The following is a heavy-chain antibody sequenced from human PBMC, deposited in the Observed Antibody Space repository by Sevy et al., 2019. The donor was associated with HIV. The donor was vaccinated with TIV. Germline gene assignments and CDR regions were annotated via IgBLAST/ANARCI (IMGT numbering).Heavy chain of an antibody. V-gene: IGHV3-7*01. D-gene: IGHD3-10*01. Sequence: GGSLRLSCAASGFTFSTYWMSWVRQAPGKGLEWVANIRDEGREIYYVDSVKGRFTISRDNAKNSPYLQMNSLRAEDTAVYYCARDYRTVRFGADWGQGNLVTVSS. CDR1: GFTFSTYW. CDR2: IRDEGREI. J-gene: IGHJ4*02. CDR3: ARDYRTVRFGAD.